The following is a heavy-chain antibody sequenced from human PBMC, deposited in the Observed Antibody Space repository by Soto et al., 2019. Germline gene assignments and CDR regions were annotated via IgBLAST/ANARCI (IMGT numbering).Heavy chain of an antibody. CDR3: ASSLAAGYFDWFDYYYYGMDV. D-gene: IGHD3-9*01. Sequence: SETLSLTCSVSGDSISSGRFHWGWIRQPPGKGLEFIATVHYSGNTHYNPSLRSRVTILVDTSKSHFSLRLSSVTAADTAVCYCASSLAAGYFDWFDYYYYGMDVWGQGTTVTVSS. CDR2: VHYSGNT. CDR1: GDSISSGRFH. V-gene: IGHV4-39*07. J-gene: IGHJ6*02.